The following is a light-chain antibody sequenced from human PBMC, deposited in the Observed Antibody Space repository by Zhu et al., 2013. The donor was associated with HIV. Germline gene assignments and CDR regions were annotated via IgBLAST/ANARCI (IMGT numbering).Light chain of an antibody. CDR1: SFNIGHDY. J-gene: IGLJ3*02. CDR3: GAWDTSLSGGV. CDR2: DNN. V-gene: IGLV1-51*01. Sequence: QSVLTQPPSVSAAPGQNVSISCSGSSFNIGHDYVSWYLQLPGKAPKLIIYDNNKRPSGIPDRFSGSKSGTSATLGITGLQTGDEAEYYCGAWDTSLSGGVFGGGTKLTVL.